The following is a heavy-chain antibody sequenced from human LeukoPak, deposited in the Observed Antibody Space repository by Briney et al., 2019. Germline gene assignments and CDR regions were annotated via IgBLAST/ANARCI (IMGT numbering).Heavy chain of an antibody. CDR3: ATVRTYTNFDY. D-gene: IGHD5-18*01. J-gene: IGHJ4*02. V-gene: IGHV3-7*05. CDR1: GFTFSGYW. Sequence: HPGGSLRLSCAASGFTFSGYWMSWVRQAPGKGLEWVANINQDGSQKYYVDSVKGRFTISRDNAKNSLYLHMDSLRPEDTAVYYCATVRTYTNFDYWGQGTLVTVSS. CDR2: INQDGSQK.